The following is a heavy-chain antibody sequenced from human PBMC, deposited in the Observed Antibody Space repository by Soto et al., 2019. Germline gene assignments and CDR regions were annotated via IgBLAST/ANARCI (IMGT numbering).Heavy chain of an antibody. D-gene: IGHD3-9*01. J-gene: IGHJ6*02. CDR1: GGSFSGYY. V-gene: IGHV4-34*01. CDR3: ARASYILTGRYYYGMDV. CDR2: INHSGST. Sequence: SETLPLTYAVYGGSFSGYYWRWIRQPPGKGLEWIGEINHSGSTNYNPSLKSRVTISVDTSKNQFSLKLSSVTAADTAVYYCARASYILTGRYYYGMDVWGQGTMVT.